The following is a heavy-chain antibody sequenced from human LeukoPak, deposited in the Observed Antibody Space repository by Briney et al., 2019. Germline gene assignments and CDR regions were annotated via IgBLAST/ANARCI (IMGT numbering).Heavy chain of an antibody. Sequence: SETLSLTCTVSGGSISSYYWSWIRQPAGKGLEWIGRIYTSGSTNYNPSLKSRVTMSVGTSKNQFSLKLSSVTAADTAVYYCARYDFWSGYYIDWGQGTLVTVSS. CDR1: GGSISSYY. V-gene: IGHV4-4*07. J-gene: IGHJ4*02. CDR2: IYTSGST. CDR3: ARYDFWSGYYID. D-gene: IGHD3-3*01.